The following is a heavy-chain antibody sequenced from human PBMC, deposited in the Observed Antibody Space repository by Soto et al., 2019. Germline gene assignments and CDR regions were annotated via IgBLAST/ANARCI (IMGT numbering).Heavy chain of an antibody. CDR3: ARDRLMATAGTARHYFGLDV. V-gene: IGHV4-31*03. J-gene: IGHJ6*02. D-gene: IGHD5-18*01. CDR2: IYYSGST. Sequence: QVQLQESGPGLVKPSQTLSLTCTVSGGSIRSGGYYWSWVRQSPRRGLEWIGSIYYSGSTYYNPSLKSRLTISVDTSKNQFSLNLSSVTAADTAVYYCARDRLMATAGTARHYFGLDVWGQATTVTVSS. CDR1: GGSIRSGGYY.